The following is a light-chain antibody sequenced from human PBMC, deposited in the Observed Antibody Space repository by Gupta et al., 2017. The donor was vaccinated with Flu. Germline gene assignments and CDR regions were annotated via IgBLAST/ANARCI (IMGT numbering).Light chain of an antibody. CDR3: QQYGSPPT. CDR2: GDS. V-gene: IGKV3-20*01. Sequence: DIVLTQSPGTLSLSPGERATLSCRASQTISSSYIAWYQQKPGQAPRLLIYGDSTGATGVPNRFSGRGSGTDFTLISNGREHEDFAVYYWQQYGSPPTFGGGTKVEI. CDR1: QTISSSY. J-gene: IGKJ4*01.